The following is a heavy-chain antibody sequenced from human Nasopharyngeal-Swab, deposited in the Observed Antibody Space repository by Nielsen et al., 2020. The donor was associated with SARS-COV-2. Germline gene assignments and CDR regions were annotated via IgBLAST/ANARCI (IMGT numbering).Heavy chain of an antibody. J-gene: IGHJ5*02. V-gene: IGHV4-59*01. D-gene: IGHD3-16*02. Sequence: RQAPGKGLEWIGYIYYSGSTNYNPSLKSRVTISVDTSKNQFSLKLSSVTAADTAVYYCARGVVGNYDCVWGSYRYDNWFDPWGQGTLVTVSS. CDR2: IYYSGST. CDR3: ARGVVGNYDCVWGSYRYDNWFDP.